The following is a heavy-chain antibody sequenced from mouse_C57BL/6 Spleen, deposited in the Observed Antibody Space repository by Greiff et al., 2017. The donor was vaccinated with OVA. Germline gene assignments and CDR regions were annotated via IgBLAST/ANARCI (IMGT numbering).Heavy chain of an antibody. CDR1: GFTFSDYY. D-gene: IGHD1-1*01. CDR2: ISNGGGST. V-gene: IGHV5-12*01. J-gene: IGHJ3*01. Sequence: EVMLVESGGGLVQPGGSLKLSCAASGFTFSDYYMYWVRQTPEQRLEWVAYISNGGGSTYYPDTVKGRFTISRDNAKNTLYLQMSRLKSEDTAMYYCARPYCGSSWGWFAYWGQGTLVTVSA. CDR3: ARPYCGSSWGWFAY.